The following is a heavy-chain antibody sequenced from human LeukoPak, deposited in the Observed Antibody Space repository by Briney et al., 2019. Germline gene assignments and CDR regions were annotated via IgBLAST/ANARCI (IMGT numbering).Heavy chain of an antibody. D-gene: IGHD2-21*02. CDR1: GGSVTNTSGYY. CDR2: FYYRGNT. CDR3: ARRRSDPVAFDI. Sequence: KSSETLSLTCSVSGGSVTNTSGYYWAWIRQSPGKRLEWIGSFYYRGNTYYNLSLKSRLTISVDTSKNQFSLKMSSVTATDTAIYYCARRRSDPVAFDIWGQGTQVTVSS. V-gene: IGHV4-39*01. J-gene: IGHJ3*02.